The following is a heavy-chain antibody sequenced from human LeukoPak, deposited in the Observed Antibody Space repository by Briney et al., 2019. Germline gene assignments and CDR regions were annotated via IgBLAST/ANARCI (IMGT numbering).Heavy chain of an antibody. D-gene: IGHD3-22*01. CDR3: ARVGHYDSSGYYWYYFDY. CDR2: INPNSGGT. CDR1: GYTFTGYY. Sequence: GASVKVSCKASGYTFTGYYRHWVRQAPGQGLEWMGWINPNSGGTNYAQKFQGWVTMTRDTSISTAYMELSRLRSDDTAVYYCARVGHYDSSGYYWYYFDYWGQGTLVTVSS. J-gene: IGHJ4*02. V-gene: IGHV1-2*04.